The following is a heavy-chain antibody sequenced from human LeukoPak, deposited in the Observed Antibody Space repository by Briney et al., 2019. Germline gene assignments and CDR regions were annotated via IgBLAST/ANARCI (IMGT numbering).Heavy chain of an antibody. J-gene: IGHJ4*02. Sequence: GASVKVSCKASGYTFTGYYMHWVRQAPGQGLEWMGWINPNSGGTNYAQKFQGRVTMTRDTSISTAYMEPSRLRSDDTAVYYCARPPLGYCSSTSCPMGYWGQGTLVTVSS. V-gene: IGHV1-2*02. CDR2: INPNSGGT. CDR1: GYTFTGYY. CDR3: ARPPLGYCSSTSCPMGY. D-gene: IGHD2-2*01.